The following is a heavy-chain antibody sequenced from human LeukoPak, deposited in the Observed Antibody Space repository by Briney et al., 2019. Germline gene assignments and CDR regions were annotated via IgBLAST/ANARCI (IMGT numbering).Heavy chain of an antibody. CDR2: IYSGGST. J-gene: IGHJ3*02. D-gene: IGHD3-10*01. CDR1: GFTVSSNY. CDR3: AREGFGELSAGAFDI. Sequence: PGGSLRLPCAASGFTVSSNYMNWVRQAPGKGLEWVSVIYSGGSTYYADSVKGRFTISRDNSKNTLYLQMNSLRAEDTAVYYCAREGFGELSAGAFDIWGQGTMVTVSS. V-gene: IGHV3-66*01.